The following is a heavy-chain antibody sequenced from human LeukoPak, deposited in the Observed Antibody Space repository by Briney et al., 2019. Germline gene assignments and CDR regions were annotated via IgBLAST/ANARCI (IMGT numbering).Heavy chain of an antibody. V-gene: IGHV4-4*07. CDR1: GGSISSYY. CDR2: IYTSGST. CDR3: ARQYYDILTGYDRGDAFDI. Sequence: SETLSLTCTVSGGSISSYYWSWIRQPAGKGLEWIGRIYTSGSTNYNPSLKSRVTMSVDTSKNQFSLKLSSVTAADTAVYYYARQYYDILTGYDRGDAFDIWGQGTMVTVSS. J-gene: IGHJ3*02. D-gene: IGHD3-9*01.